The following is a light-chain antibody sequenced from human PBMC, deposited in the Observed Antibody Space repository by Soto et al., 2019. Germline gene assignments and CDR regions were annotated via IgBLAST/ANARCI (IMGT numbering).Light chain of an antibody. CDR1: QSVSSN. CDR3: QQYNNWPLT. CDR2: GAS. J-gene: IGKJ4*01. V-gene: IGKV3-15*01. Sequence: ILITQATSRLSGSQGARATLPCRASQSVSSNLAWYQQKPGQAPRLLIYGASTRATGIPARFSGSGSGTEFTLTISSLQSEDFAVYYCQQYNNWPLTFGGGTKVDIK.